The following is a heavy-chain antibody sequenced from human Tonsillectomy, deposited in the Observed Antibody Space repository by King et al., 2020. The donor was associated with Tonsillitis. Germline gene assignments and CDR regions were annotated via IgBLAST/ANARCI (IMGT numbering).Heavy chain of an antibody. CDR1: GYTFTGYY. V-gene: IGHV1-2*02. D-gene: IGHD3-3*01. CDR2: INPNSGGT. Sequence: QLVQSGAEVKKPGASVKVSCKASGYTFTGYYMHWVRQAPGQGLEWMGWINPNSGGTNYAQKFQGRVTMTRDTSTSTAYMELSRLSSDDTAVYYCARDLEALGGYYDVWSGYYLYGYWGQGTLVTVSS. J-gene: IGHJ4*02. CDR3: ARDLEALGGYYDVWSGYYLYGY.